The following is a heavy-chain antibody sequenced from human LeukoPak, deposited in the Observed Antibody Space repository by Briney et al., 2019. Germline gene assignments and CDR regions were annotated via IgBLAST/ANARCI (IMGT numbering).Heavy chain of an antibody. J-gene: IGHJ4*02. CDR1: GGTFSSYA. Sequence: GAPVKVSCKASGGTFSSYAISWVRQALGQGLEWMGRIIPILGIANYAQRFQGRVTITADKSTSTAYMELSSLRSEDTAVYYCARDLLPLKYQLPPGGFYWGQGTLVTVSS. D-gene: IGHD2-2*01. CDR3: ARDLLPLKYQLPPGGFY. CDR2: IIPILGIA. V-gene: IGHV1-69*04.